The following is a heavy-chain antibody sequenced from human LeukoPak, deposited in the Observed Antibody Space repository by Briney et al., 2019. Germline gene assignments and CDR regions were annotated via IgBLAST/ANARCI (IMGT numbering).Heavy chain of an antibody. CDR1: GGSISSSSYY. CDR3: ARVTSRLGWFDP. V-gene: IGHV4-39*01. J-gene: IGHJ5*02. CDR2: IYYSGST. D-gene: IGHD1-14*01. Sequence: SETLSLTCTVSGGSISSSSYYWGWIRQPPGKGLEWIGSIYYSGSTYYNSSLKSRVTISVDTSKNQFSLKLSSVTAADTAVYYCARVTSRLGWFDPWGQGTLVTVSS.